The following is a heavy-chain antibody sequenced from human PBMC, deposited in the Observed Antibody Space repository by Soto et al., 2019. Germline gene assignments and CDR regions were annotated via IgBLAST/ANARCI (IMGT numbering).Heavy chain of an antibody. Sequence: ASVKVSCTASGYTFTSYAMHWVRQAPGQRLEWMGWINAGNGNTKYSQKFQGRVTITRDTSASTAYMELSSLRSEDTAVYYCARVRTYYYGSGSYWWFDPWGQGTLVTVSS. J-gene: IGHJ5*02. CDR1: GYTFTSYA. CDR3: ARVRTYYYGSGSYWWFDP. V-gene: IGHV1-3*01. D-gene: IGHD3-10*01. CDR2: INAGNGNT.